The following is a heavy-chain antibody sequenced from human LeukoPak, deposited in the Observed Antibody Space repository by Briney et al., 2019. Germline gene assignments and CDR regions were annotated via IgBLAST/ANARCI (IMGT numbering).Heavy chain of an antibody. J-gene: IGHJ4*02. CDR1: GFTFSSYA. CDR2: ISYDGSNK. Sequence: PGRSLRLSCAASGFTFSSYAMHWVRQAPGKGLEWVAVISYDGSNKYYADSVKGRFTISRDNSKNTLYLQMNSLRAEDTAVYYGARGGDYWGQGTLVTVS. CDR3: ARGGDY. V-gene: IGHV3-30*04.